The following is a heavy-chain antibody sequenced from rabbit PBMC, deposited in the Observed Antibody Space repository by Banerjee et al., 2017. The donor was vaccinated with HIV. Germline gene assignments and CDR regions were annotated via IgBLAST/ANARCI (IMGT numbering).Heavy chain of an antibody. D-gene: IGHD6-1*01. CDR3: ARDYNYYGNGYAYDL. J-gene: IGHJ4*01. CDR2: IYTADSSGST. V-gene: IGHV1S45*01. Sequence: QEQLVESGGGLVQPGGSLTLTCTASGFSFSSSYYMCWVRQAPGKGLEWIGCIYTADSSGSTYYASWAKGRFTISKTSSTTVTLQMTNLTGADTATYFCARDYNYYGNGYAYDLWGQGTLVTVS. CDR1: GFSFSSSYY.